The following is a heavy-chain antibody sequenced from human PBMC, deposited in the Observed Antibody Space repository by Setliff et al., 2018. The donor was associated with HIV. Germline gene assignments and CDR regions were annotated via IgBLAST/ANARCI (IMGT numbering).Heavy chain of an antibody. J-gene: IGHJ3*02. Sequence: KTSETLSLTCTVSGGSISISSHYWGWIRQPPGKGLEWIGRIYHSGITYYNASLKSRVSISVDTSKNQFSVKLNSVTAADTAVYYCAGSISLLRGPLGDVFDIWGQGTMVTVSS. CDR1: GGSISISSHY. CDR2: IYHSGIT. CDR3: AGSISLLRGPLGDVFDI. V-gene: IGHV4-39*01. D-gene: IGHD3-10*01.